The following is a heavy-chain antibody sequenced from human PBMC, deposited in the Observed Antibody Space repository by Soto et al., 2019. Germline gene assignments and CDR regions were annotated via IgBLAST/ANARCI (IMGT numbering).Heavy chain of an antibody. Sequence: GGSLRLSCAASGFTFSTYWLSWVCQAPGKGLEWVANIKEDGSSKYYVDSVKGRFTISRDNAKKSLYLQMNSLRAEDTAVYYCARDQAAFDIWGQGTMVTVSS. V-gene: IGHV3-7*01. CDR3: ARDQAAFDI. CDR1: GFTFSTYW. J-gene: IGHJ3*02. CDR2: IKEDGSSK.